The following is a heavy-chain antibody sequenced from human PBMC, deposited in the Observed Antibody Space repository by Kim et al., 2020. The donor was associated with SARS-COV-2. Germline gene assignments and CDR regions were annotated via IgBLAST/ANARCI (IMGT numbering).Heavy chain of an antibody. V-gene: IGHV3-30*18. CDR2: ISYDGSNK. D-gene: IGHD3-22*01. CDR3: AKGKRRGWLLRLDYFQD. Sequence: GGSLRLSCAASGFTFSSYGMHWVRQAPGKGLEWVSVISYDGSNKYYADSVKGRFTISRDNSKNTLYLQMNSLRAEDTAVYYCAKGKRRGWLLRLDYFQD. CDR1: GFTFSSYG. J-gene: IGHJ1*01.